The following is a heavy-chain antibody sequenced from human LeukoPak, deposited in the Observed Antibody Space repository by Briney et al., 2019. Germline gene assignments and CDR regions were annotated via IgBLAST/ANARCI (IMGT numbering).Heavy chain of an antibody. D-gene: IGHD3-16*01. Sequence: ASVKVSCEASGYTFTTYGIGWVRQAPGQGLEWMGWISGYNGITNYAQKFQGRVTMTTDTSTSTAYMELRSLRSDDTAVYYCARTSHESVLYWSDPWGQGTLVNVSS. J-gene: IGHJ5*02. V-gene: IGHV1-18*01. CDR2: ISGYNGIT. CDR1: GYTFTTYG. CDR3: ARTSHESVLYWSDP.